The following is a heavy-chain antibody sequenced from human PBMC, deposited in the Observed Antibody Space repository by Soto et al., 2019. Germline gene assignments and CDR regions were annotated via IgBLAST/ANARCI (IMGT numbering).Heavy chain of an antibody. D-gene: IGHD3-22*01. CDR1: GGSFSGYY. Sequence: KASETLSLTCAVYGGSFSGYYWSWIRQPPGKGLEWIGEINHSGSTNYNPSLKSRVTISVDTSKNQFSLKLSSVTAADTAVYYCARGRGRYDSSGYLDYWGQGTLVTVSS. CDR2: INHSGST. J-gene: IGHJ4*02. CDR3: ARGRGRYDSSGYLDY. V-gene: IGHV4-34*01.